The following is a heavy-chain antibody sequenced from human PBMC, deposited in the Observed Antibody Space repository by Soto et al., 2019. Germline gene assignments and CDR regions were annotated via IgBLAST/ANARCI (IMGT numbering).Heavy chain of an antibody. V-gene: IGHV3-30*18. J-gene: IGHJ4*02. CDR1: GFTFSSYG. Sequence: QVQLVESGGGVVQPGRSLRLSCAASGFTFSSYGMHWVRQALGKGLEWVAVISYDGSNKYYADSVKGRFTISRDNSKNTLYLQMNSLRAEDTAVYYCAKDHDYYDSSGCFDYWGQGTLVTVSS. D-gene: IGHD3-22*01. CDR3: AKDHDYYDSSGCFDY. CDR2: ISYDGSNK.